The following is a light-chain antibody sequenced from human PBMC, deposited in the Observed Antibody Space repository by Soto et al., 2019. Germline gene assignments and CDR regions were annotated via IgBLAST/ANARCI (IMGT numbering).Light chain of an antibody. V-gene: IGLV1-40*01. CDR3: QSYDSSLSALYV. Sequence: QSVLTQPPSVSGAPGQRVTFSCTGSSSNIGAGYEVHWYQQLPGTAPKLLIYRNNNRPSGVPDRFSGSKSGTSASLAITGLQAEDEADYYCQSYDSSLSALYVFGTGTKLTVL. CDR1: SSNIGAGYE. CDR2: RNN. J-gene: IGLJ1*01.